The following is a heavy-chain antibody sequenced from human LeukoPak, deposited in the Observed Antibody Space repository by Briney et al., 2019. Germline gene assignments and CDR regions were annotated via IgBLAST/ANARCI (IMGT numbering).Heavy chain of an antibody. V-gene: IGHV3-48*04. Sequence: GGSRRLSCAASGFNFSAYCMHSVRQDPAQRLELVSYITSRSTTIFYADSVKGRFTVSRDNAKNSLFLQMNRLRAEDTAVYFFVRGTGDYWGQGTRIIVSS. J-gene: IGHJ4*02. CDR3: VRGTGDY. CDR1: GFNFSAYC. CDR2: ITSRSTTI.